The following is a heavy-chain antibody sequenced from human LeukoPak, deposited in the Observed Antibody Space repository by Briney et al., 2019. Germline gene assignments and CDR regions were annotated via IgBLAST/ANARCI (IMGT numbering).Heavy chain of an antibody. CDR1: GGSIGSEY. V-gene: IGHV4-59*08. J-gene: IGHJ4*02. CDR2: IYYSGST. Sequence: ASETLSLACTVSGGSIGSEYRGWVRQHPRKGLEWIVYIYYSGSTNYNPSLKRRVTISVDTSKNQFSLKLSSVTAADTAVYYCARFGSNPYYFDYWGQGTLVTVSS. D-gene: IGHD3-10*01. CDR3: ARFGSNPYYFDY.